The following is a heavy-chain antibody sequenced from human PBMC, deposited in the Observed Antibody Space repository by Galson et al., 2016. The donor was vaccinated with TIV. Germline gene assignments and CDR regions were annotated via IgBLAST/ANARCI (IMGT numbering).Heavy chain of an antibody. J-gene: IGHJ3*01. D-gene: IGHD2-15*01. CDR1: GYSFTSYG. Sequence: QSGAEVTKPGESLKISCKASGYSFTSYGTTWVRQAPGQGLAWMGWISNYNVNTKYAQKFQGRVTLTTDTSTSTAYMELRSLRSDDTAVYFCARGRAADHAFDFWGQGTMVTVSS. V-gene: IGHV1-18*01. CDR3: ARGRAADHAFDF. CDR2: ISNYNVNT.